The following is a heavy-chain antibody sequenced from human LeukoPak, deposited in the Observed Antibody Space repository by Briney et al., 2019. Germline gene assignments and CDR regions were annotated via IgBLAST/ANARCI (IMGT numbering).Heavy chain of an antibody. CDR1: GDSISSDY. CDR3: AGRGQRYFRD. Sequence: SETLSLTCSVSGDSISSDYWSWIRQPPGKGLEWIGYIYRIGNTDYNPSLQSRVTISLDTSKNQVSLNLTSVTAGDTAVYYCAGRGQRYFRDWGQGTLVTVSS. J-gene: IGHJ1*01. CDR2: IYRIGNT. V-gene: IGHV4-4*08.